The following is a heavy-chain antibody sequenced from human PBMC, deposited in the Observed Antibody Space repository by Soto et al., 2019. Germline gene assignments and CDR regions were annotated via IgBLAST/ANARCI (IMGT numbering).Heavy chain of an antibody. J-gene: IGHJ4*02. CDR2: IIGSGGST. D-gene: IGHD5-18*01. V-gene: IGHV3-23*01. CDR1: GXTFSSYA. CDR3: AKLQAYSYGPGAYFDY. Sequence: GSLRLSCAASGXTFSSYAMSWVRQAPGRGLEWVSAIIGSGGSTDYVDYVEGRFNISRYNSKNTLYLQMNSLRAEDTAVYYCAKLQAYSYGPGAYFDYWGQGTLGTVSS.